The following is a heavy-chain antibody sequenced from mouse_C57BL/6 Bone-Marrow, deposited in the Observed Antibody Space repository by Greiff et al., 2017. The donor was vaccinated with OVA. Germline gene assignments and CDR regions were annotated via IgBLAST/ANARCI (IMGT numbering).Heavy chain of an antibody. CDR3: ARILRGYFDY. CDR2: ISSGGSYT. D-gene: IGHD1-1*01. Sequence: EVKVVESGGDLVKPGGSLKLSCAASGFTFSSYGMSWVRQTPDKRLEWVATISSGGSYTYYPDSVKGRFTISRDNAKNTLYLQMSSLKSEDTAMYYCARILRGYFDYWGQGTTLTVSS. CDR1: GFTFSSYG. V-gene: IGHV5-6*01. J-gene: IGHJ2*01.